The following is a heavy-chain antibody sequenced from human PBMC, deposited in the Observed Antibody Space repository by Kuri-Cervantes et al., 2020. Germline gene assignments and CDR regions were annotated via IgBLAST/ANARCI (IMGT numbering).Heavy chain of an antibody. CDR3: ARDFGAFWSGYYYQGGDMDV. J-gene: IGHJ6*03. CDR1: GSTFDDYA. CDR2: INSDGSST. Sequence: GGSLRPSCAASGSTFDDYAMHWVRQAPGKGLVWVSRINSDGSSTSYAASVKGRFTISRDNAKNTLYLQMNSLRAEDTAVYYCARDFGAFWSGYYYQGGDMDVWGKGTTVTVSS. D-gene: IGHD3-3*01. V-gene: IGHV3-74*01.